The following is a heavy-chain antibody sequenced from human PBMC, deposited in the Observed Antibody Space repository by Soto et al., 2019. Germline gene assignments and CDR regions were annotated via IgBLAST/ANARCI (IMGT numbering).Heavy chain of an antibody. J-gene: IGHJ3*02. CDR3: ASSNYGSGIPAFDI. D-gene: IGHD3-10*01. Sequence: GESLKISCKGSGYSFAGYWITWVRQKPGKGLEWMGRIDPSDSQTYYSPSFQGHVTISADKSISTAYLQWSSLKASDTAMYYCASSNYGSGIPAFDIWGQGTMVTVSS. V-gene: IGHV5-10-1*01. CDR2: IDPSDSQT. CDR1: GYSFAGYW.